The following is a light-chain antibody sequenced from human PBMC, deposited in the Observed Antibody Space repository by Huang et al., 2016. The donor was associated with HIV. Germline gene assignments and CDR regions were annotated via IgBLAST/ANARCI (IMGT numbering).Light chain of an antibody. CDR2: KVS. CDR3: MQGTHWPQT. J-gene: IGKJ1*01. V-gene: IGKV2-30*02. Sequence: DVVLSQSPLSLPVTLGQPASISCKSSHSLLHSDGRTYLNWFLQRPGQSPRRLIYKVSNRDFGVPARFSGSGSGADFTLTISRVEADDIGVYYCMQGTHWPQTFGQGTKVEVK. CDR1: HSLLHSDGRTY.